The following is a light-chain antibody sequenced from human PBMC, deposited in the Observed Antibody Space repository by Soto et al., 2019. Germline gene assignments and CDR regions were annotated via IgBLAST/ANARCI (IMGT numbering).Light chain of an antibody. V-gene: IGLV2-23*02. Sequence: QSALTQPASVSGSPGQSITISCTGTSSDVGSYNLVSWYQQQPGKAPKLMIYEVSKRPSGVSNRFSGSKSGNTASLAISGLQTEEEADYYCCSYAGSSTPYVFGTGTKLTVL. CDR3: CSYAGSSTPYV. CDR1: SSDVGSYNL. J-gene: IGLJ1*01. CDR2: EVS.